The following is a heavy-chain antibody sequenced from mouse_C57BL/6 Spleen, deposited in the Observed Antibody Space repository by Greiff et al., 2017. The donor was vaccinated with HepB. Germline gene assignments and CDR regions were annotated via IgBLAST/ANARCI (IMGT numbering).Heavy chain of an antibody. CDR3: ARGDYYGSSHDY. CDR2: ISSGSSTI. V-gene: IGHV5-17*01. CDR1: GFTFSDYG. J-gene: IGHJ2*01. D-gene: IGHD1-1*01. Sequence: EVQLQQSGGGLVKPGGSLKLSCAASGFTFSDYGMHWVRQAPEKGLEWVAYISSGSSTIYYADTVKGRFTISRDNAKNTLFLQMTSLRSEDTAMYYCARGDYYGSSHDYWGQGTTLTVSS.